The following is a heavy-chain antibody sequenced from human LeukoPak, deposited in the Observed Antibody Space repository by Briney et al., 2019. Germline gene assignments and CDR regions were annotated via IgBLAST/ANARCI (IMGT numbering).Heavy chain of an antibody. Sequence: GGSLRLSCAASGFTFSSYAMSWVRQAPGKGLGWVSAISGSGGSTYYADSVKGRFTISRDNSKNTLYLQMNSLRAEDTAVYYCASTQPEVVPPYYYYYGMDVWGQGTTVTVSS. V-gene: IGHV3-23*01. CDR1: GFTFSSYA. CDR2: ISGSGGST. D-gene: IGHD2-2*01. CDR3: ASTQPEVVPPYYYYYGMDV. J-gene: IGHJ6*02.